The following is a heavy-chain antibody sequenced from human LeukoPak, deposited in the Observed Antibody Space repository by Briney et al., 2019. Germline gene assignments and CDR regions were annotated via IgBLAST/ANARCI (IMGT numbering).Heavy chain of an antibody. Sequence: PGGSLRLSCAASGFTFSSYWMHWVRQAPGKGLVWVSRISGDGSSTTYAESVKGRFTISRDNAKNTLYLQMNSLRAEDTAVYYCESELPFDYWGQRTLVTVSS. CDR3: ESELPFDY. V-gene: IGHV3-74*01. CDR2: ISGDGSST. CDR1: GFTFSSYW. J-gene: IGHJ4*02.